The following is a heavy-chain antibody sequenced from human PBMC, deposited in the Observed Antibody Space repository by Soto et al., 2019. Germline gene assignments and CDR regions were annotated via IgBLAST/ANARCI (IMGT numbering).Heavy chain of an antibody. Sequence: SSETLSLTCTVSGGSITSYYWSWIRQPAGKGLEWIGRIYSSGSTNYNPSLNSRVIMSVDTSQNQFSLKLSSVTAADTARYYCARENILTAAAGKRDFDCWGQGTLVTVSS. CDR2: IYSSGST. V-gene: IGHV4-4*07. CDR1: GGSITSYY. J-gene: IGHJ4*02. CDR3: ARENILTAAAGKRDFDC. D-gene: IGHD6-13*01.